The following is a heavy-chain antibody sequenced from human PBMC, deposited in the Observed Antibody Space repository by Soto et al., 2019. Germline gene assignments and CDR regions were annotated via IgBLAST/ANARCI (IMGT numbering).Heavy chain of an antibody. CDR3: ARDEMGYCSGGSRYTPGGLDV. J-gene: IGHJ6*02. CDR1: GFMFSNFG. Sequence: GGSLRLSCTASGFMFSNFGMHWVRQAPGKGLEWVAVIWHDGSNKYFAESVKGRFTMSRDNAKDTLYLQMNSLRVEDTAVYYCARDEMGYCSGGSRYTPGGLDVWGLGSTVTFSS. V-gene: IGHV3-33*01. D-gene: IGHD2-15*01. CDR2: IWHDGSNK.